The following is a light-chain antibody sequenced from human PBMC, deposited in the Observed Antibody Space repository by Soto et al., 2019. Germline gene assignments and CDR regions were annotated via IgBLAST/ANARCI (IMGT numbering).Light chain of an antibody. CDR1: SSDVGAYNY. CDR3: TSYTSTNTLWV. J-gene: IGLJ3*02. Sequence: QSALTQPASVSGSPGQSITISCTGTSSDVGAYNYVSWYQQHPGQAPKLIISEVSDRPSGVSNRFSGSKSGNTASLTISGLQAEDEADYFCTSYTSTNTLWVFGGGTQLTVL. CDR2: EVS. V-gene: IGLV2-14*01.